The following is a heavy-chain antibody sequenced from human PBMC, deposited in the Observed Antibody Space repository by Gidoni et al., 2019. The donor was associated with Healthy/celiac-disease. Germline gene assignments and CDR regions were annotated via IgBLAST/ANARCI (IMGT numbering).Heavy chain of an antibody. CDR2: IYSGGST. CDR1: GFTVSSNY. Sequence: EVQLVESGGGLVQPGGSLRLSCAASGFTVSSNYMSWVRQAPGKGLEWVSVIYSGGSTYYADSVKGRFTFSRDNSKNTLYLQMNSLRAEDTAVYYCAREPLYYYYGMDVWGQGTTVTVSS. CDR3: AREPLYYYYGMDV. J-gene: IGHJ6*02. V-gene: IGHV3-66*01.